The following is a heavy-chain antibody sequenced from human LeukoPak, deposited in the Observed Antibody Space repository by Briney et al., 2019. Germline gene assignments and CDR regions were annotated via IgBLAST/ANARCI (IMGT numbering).Heavy chain of an antibody. J-gene: IGHJ3*02. CDR3: ARSLRNAFDI. Sequence: GGSLRLSCAASGFTFSSYSMNWVRQAPGKGLEWVSYIRSSSSTIYYADSVKGRFTISTDNANNSLYLQMNSLRAEDTAVYYCARSLRNAFDIWGQGTMVTVPS. D-gene: IGHD3-3*01. CDR1: GFTFSSYS. CDR2: IRSSSSTI. V-gene: IGHV3-48*01.